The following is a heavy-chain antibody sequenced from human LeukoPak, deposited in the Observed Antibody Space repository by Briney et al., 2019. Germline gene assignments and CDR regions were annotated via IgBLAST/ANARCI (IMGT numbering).Heavy chain of an antibody. Sequence: GRSLRLSCAASGFTFSSYAMHWVRQAPGKGLEWVAVISYDGSNKYYADSVKGRFTISRDNSKNTLYLQMNSLRAEDTAVYYCASSGIGYCSGGSCPNYFDYWGQGTLVIVSS. CDR1: GFTFSSYA. CDR3: ASSGIGYCSGGSCPNYFDY. J-gene: IGHJ4*02. D-gene: IGHD2-15*01. V-gene: IGHV3-30-3*01. CDR2: ISYDGSNK.